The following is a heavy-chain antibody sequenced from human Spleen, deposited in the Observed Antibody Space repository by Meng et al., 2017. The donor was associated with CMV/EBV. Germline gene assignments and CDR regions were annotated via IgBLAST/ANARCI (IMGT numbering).Heavy chain of an antibody. J-gene: IGHJ4*02. D-gene: IGHD5-24*01. Sequence: FTFDDYAMHWVRQVPGKGLEWVSLIGWDGGIAYYADSVEGRFTVSRDNSKNSLYLQMNDLRADDTALYYCAKSQGDGYTKGGLLDHWGQGTLVTVSS. CDR1: FTFDDYA. CDR2: IGWDGGIA. CDR3: AKSQGDGYTKGGLLDH. V-gene: IGHV3-43D*03.